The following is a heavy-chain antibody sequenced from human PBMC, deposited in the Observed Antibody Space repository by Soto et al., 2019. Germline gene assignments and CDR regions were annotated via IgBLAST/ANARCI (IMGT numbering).Heavy chain of an antibody. Sequence: QVQLVESGGGVVQPGRSLRLSCAASGFTFSSYGMHWVRQAPGKGLEWVAVIWYDGSNKYYADSVKGRFTISRDNSKNTLYLQMNSLRAEDTAVYYCARSPKWIAARGYAFDIWGQGTMVTVSS. V-gene: IGHV3-33*01. CDR3: ARSPKWIAARGYAFDI. J-gene: IGHJ3*02. CDR1: GFTFSSYG. D-gene: IGHD6-6*01. CDR2: IWYDGSNK.